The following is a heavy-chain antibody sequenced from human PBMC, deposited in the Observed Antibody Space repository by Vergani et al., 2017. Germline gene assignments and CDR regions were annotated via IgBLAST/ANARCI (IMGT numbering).Heavy chain of an antibody. J-gene: IGHJ4*01. D-gene: IGHD2/OR15-2a*01. CDR1: GFTFSNSA. V-gene: IGHV3-23*01. CDR2: ISGPGLST. CDR3: VKEKIDLGSYFLDC. Sequence: EVHLLESGGGLVQSGGSLRLSCAASGFTFSNSAVSWVRQAPGRGLAWVSSISGPGLSTYYADSVKGRFSISRDNSKNTVFLQMHSLRAEDTAIYYCVKEKIDLGSYFLDCWGHGILVSVSS.